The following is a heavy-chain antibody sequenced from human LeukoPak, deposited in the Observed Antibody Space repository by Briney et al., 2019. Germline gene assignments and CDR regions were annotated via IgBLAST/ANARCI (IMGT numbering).Heavy chain of an antibody. V-gene: IGHV3-21*01. CDR2: ISSSSSSYI. J-gene: IGHJ4*02. CDR3: ARDKYDILTGYPGYSFDY. D-gene: IGHD3-9*01. CDR1: GFTFSSYS. Sequence: NPGGSLRLSCAASGFTFSSYSMNWVRQAPGKGLEWVSSISSSSSSYIYYADSVKGRFTISRDNARNSLYLQMNSLRAEDTAVYYCARDKYDILTGYPGYSFDYWGQGTLVTVSS.